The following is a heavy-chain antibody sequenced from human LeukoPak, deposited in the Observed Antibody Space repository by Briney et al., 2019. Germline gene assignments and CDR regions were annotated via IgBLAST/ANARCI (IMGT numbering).Heavy chain of an antibody. Sequence: SETLSLTCTVSGGSISIYYWSWIRQPPGKGPEWIGYVYPSGITNYNPSLKSRVAVSIDTSKSQFSLKLNSVTAADTAVYYCARGTIDRIFFLDYWGQGVLVTVSS. V-gene: IGHV4-59*01. D-gene: IGHD2/OR15-2a*01. CDR3: ARGTIDRIFFLDY. CDR1: GGSISIYY. J-gene: IGHJ4*02. CDR2: VYPSGIT.